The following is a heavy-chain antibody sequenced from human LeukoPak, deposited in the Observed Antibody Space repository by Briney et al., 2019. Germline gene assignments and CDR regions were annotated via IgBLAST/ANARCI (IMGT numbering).Heavy chain of an antibody. CDR1: GYTFTSSY. D-gene: IGHD1-26*01. CDR3: ARGGTYYPCIDY. Sequence: GASVKVSCKASGYTFTSSYINWVRQAPGQRLEWMGWISAYNGRTNYAQKFQVRVTMTTDSSTSTAYMDLTSLRSDDTAVYYCARGGTYYPCIDYWGQGTLVTVSP. V-gene: IGHV1-18*01. J-gene: IGHJ4*02. CDR2: ISAYNGRT.